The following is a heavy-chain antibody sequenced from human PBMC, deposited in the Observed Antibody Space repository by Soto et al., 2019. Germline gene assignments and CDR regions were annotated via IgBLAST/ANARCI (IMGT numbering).Heavy chain of an antibody. J-gene: IGHJ5*02. V-gene: IGHV4-59*01. Sequence: SETLSLTCTVSGGSISTYFWSWIRQPPGKGLEWIGYIDKSGGNNYNPSLKSRVTISVDTSRNQFSLKLSSVTAADTAVYFCARESPSSGWFPPWGQGTLVTVSS. CDR1: GGSISTYF. CDR2: IDKSGGN. D-gene: IGHD6-19*01. CDR3: ARESPSSGWFPP.